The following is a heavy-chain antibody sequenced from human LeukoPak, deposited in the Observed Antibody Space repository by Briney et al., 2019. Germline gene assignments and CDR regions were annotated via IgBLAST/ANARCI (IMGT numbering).Heavy chain of an antibody. Sequence: GGSLRLSCAASGFSFSSYWMSWVRQAPGKGLEWVANIKQDGREKYYVDSVKGRFTISRDNAKNSLYLQMSSLRAEDTAVYYCAREVLRGFDYWGQGTLVTVSS. V-gene: IGHV3-7*03. CDR3: AREVLRGFDY. CDR1: GFSFSSYW. CDR2: IKQDGREK. J-gene: IGHJ4*02. D-gene: IGHD2/OR15-2a*01.